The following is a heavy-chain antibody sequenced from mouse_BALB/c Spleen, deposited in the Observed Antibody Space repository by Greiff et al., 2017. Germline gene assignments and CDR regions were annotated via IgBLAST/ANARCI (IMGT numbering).Heavy chain of an antibody. CDR3: ARVGHYGDWFAY. Sequence: VKLVESGPGLVAPSQSLSITCTVSGFSLTGYGVNWVRQPPGKGLEWLGMIWGDGSTDYNSALKSRLSISKDNSKSQVYIKMNSLQADDTAGYYCARVGHYGDWFAYWGQGTLVTVSA. J-gene: IGHJ3*01. D-gene: IGHD1-2*01. CDR2: IWGDGST. CDR1: GFSLTGYG. V-gene: IGHV2-6-7*01.